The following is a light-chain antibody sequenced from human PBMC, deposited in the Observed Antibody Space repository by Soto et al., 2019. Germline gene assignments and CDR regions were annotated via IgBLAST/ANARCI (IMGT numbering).Light chain of an antibody. J-gene: IGLJ1*01. CDR3: CSYAGSSSYV. CDR1: SSDVGTYNL. CDR2: QGS. V-gene: IGLV2-23*01. Sequence: QSALTQPASVSGPPGQSITISCTGTSSDVGTYNLVSWYQQHPGKAPKVMIYQGSKRPSGVSNRFSGSKSGNTASLTISGLQAEDEADHYCCSYAGSSSYVFGTGTKLTVL.